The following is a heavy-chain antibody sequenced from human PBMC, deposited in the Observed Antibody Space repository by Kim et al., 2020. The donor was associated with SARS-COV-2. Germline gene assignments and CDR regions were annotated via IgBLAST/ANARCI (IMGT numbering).Heavy chain of an antibody. CDR3: ARLGLGPRGTAY. V-gene: IGHV4-39*01. D-gene: IGHD1-26*01. CDR1: GGSISSDNYY. Sequence: SETLSLTCTVSGGSISSDNYYWGWIRQPPGKGLEWIGSIYYSGSTYYNPSLKSRVAISVDTSKTQFSLKVTSVTAADTAVYYCARLGLGPRGTAYWGQGTQVPVSS. J-gene: IGHJ4*02. CDR2: IYYSGST.